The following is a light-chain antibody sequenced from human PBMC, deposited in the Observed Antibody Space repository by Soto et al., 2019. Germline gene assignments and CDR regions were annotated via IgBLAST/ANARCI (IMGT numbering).Light chain of an antibody. Sequence: EIVMTQSTATLSVSPGEGATLSCRASQSINRNVAWYQQKRGQPTRLLIYEASTSATGIHARFSGSGSGTEFSLTFSSLQSEDFAVYYCKQYKDWSPFTFGGGTQVAIK. CDR2: EAS. J-gene: IGKJ4*01. CDR3: KQYKDWSPFT. CDR1: QSINRN. V-gene: IGKV3-15*01.